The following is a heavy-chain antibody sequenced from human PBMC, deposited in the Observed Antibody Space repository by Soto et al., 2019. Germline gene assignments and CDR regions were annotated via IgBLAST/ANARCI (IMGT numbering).Heavy chain of an antibody. J-gene: IGHJ5*02. CDR1: GGSFSGYY. Sequence: PSETLSLTCAVYGGSFSGYYWSWIRQPPGKGLEWIGEINHSGSTNYNPSLKSRVTISVDTSKNRFSLKLSSVTAADTTVYYCARDIVGATDWFDPWGQGALVTVS. CDR2: INHSGST. D-gene: IGHD1-26*01. CDR3: ARDIVGATDWFDP. V-gene: IGHV4-34*01.